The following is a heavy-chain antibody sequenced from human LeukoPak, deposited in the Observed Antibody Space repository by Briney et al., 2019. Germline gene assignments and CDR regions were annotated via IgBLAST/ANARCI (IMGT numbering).Heavy chain of an antibody. CDR2: ISGSGGST. V-gene: IGHV3-23*01. D-gene: IGHD3-10*01. CDR1: GFTFSSYA. CDR3: AKDPGGKYSRGVIANY. Sequence: GGSLRLSCAASGFTFSSYAMSWVRQAPGKGLERVSAISGSGGSTYYADSVKGRFTISRDNSKNTLYLQMNSLRAEDTAVYYCAKDPGGKYSRGVIANYWGQGTLVTVSS. J-gene: IGHJ4*02.